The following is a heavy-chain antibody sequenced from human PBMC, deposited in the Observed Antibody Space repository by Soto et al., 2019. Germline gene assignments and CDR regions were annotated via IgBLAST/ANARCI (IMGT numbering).Heavy chain of an antibody. CDR2: IYYSGST. CDR3: AGGLPLGSSDP. V-gene: IGHV4-59*08. Sequence: SETLSLTCTVSGGSISSYYWSWIRQPPGKGLEWIGYIYYSGSTNYNPSLKSRVTISVDTSKNQFSLNLSSVTAADTAVYYCAGGLPLGSSDPWGQGPLVTVSS. J-gene: IGHJ5*02. CDR1: GGSISSYY. D-gene: IGHD6-6*01.